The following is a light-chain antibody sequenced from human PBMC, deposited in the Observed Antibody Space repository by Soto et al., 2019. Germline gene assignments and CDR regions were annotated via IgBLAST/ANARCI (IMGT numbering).Light chain of an antibody. J-gene: IGKJ2*01. V-gene: IGKV3-15*01. CDR2: DSS. CDR3: QQYNSWPPRYT. CDR1: QSVSRA. Sequence: DIVLTQSPATLSVSPGESATLSCSASQSVSRALAWYQHVPGQAPRLLIYDSSTRATGVPARFSGSGSGTRFTLAINSLQSEDFAVYYCQQYNSWPPRYTFGQGTKLQI.